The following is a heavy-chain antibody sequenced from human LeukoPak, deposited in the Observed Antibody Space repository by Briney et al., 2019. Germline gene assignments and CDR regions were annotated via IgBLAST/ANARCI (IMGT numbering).Heavy chain of an antibody. Sequence: PSETLSLTCAVSGYSISSGYYWGWIRQPPGKGLEWIARIDRTGNRYYNPPLKSRVTISVDTSKNQLSLKLTSLTAADTAIYYSLRVDNYYGLGSFGASHYYYVDVWGKGTTVTVSS. CDR2: IDRTGNR. D-gene: IGHD3-10*01. CDR3: LRVDNYYGLGSFGASHYYYVDV. CDR1: GYSISSGYY. J-gene: IGHJ6*03. V-gene: IGHV4-38-2*01.